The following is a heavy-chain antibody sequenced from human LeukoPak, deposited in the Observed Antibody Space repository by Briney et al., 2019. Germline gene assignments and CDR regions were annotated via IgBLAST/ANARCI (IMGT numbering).Heavy chain of an antibody. CDR1: GRSISSSCYY. V-gene: IGHV4-39*07. CDR3: ARDSGYRYCYYGMDA. D-gene: IGHD5-18*01. Sequence: KPSETLSLTCTVAGRSISSSCYYWGWIRQPPGKGLEWIGSIYYTGSTYYNSSLKSRVTISVDTSKNQFSLKLCSVTAADTAVYYCARDSGYRYCYYGMDALGQGTTVTGSS. CDR2: IYYTGST. J-gene: IGHJ6*02.